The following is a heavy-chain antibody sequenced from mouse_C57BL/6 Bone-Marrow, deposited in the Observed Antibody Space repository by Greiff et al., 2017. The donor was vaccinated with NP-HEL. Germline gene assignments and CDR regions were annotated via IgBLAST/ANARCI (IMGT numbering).Heavy chain of an antibody. J-gene: IGHJ2*01. CDR2: IDPENGDT. Sequence: EVQLQQSGAELVRPGASVKLSCTASGFNIKDDYMHWVKQRPEQGLEWIGGIDPENGDTEYASKFQGKATITADTSSNTAYLQLSSLTSEDTAVYYCTTVEGGYGWGQGTTLTVSS. D-gene: IGHD2-2*01. CDR1: GFNIKDDY. V-gene: IGHV14-4*01. CDR3: TTVEGGYG.